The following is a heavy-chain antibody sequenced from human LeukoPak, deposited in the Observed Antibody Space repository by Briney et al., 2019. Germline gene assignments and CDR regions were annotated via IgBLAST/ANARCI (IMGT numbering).Heavy chain of an antibody. D-gene: IGHD3-22*01. Sequence: PGGSLRLSCAASGFTFSSYDMHWVRQATGKGLEWVSAIGTAGDTYYPGSVKGRFTISRDNSKNTLYLQMNSLRAEDTAVYYCARDHRPGSSGYYHDYWGQGTLVTVSS. CDR1: GFTFSSYD. CDR2: IGTAGDT. V-gene: IGHV3-13*01. CDR3: ARDHRPGSSGYYHDY. J-gene: IGHJ4*02.